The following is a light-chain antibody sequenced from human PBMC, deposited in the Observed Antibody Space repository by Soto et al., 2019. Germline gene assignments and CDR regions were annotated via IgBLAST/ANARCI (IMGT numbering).Light chain of an antibody. CDR3: NSYAGSYTLYV. V-gene: IGLV2-14*02. CDR1: SSDVGSYNL. CDR2: DVT. Sequence: QSALTQPASVSGSPGQSITISCTGTSSDVGSYNLVSWYQQHPGKAPKVIIYDVTKRPSGVPDRFSGSKSGNTASLTISGLQAEDEADYYCNSYAGSYTLYVFGTGTKLTVL. J-gene: IGLJ1*01.